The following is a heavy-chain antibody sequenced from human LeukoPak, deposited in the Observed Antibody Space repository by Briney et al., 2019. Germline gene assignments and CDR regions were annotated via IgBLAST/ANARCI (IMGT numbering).Heavy chain of an antibody. D-gene: IGHD3-10*01. V-gene: IGHV4-38-2*02. CDR1: GYSIRSGDY. Sequence: PSETLSLTCTVSGYSIRSGDYWGWIRQPPGKGLEWIASVHYSGSTYYNPSLKSRLTISVDTSKNQFSLEPSSVTAADTALYFCARQLYVSGSYYAPMDVWGKGTTVTISS. J-gene: IGHJ6*03. CDR2: VHYSGST. CDR3: ARQLYVSGSYYAPMDV.